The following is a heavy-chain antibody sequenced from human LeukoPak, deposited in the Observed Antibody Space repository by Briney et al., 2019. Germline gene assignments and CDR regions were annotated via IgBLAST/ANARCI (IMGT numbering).Heavy chain of an antibody. CDR1: GGSISSGSYY. D-gene: IGHD3-22*01. CDR2: IYTSGST. J-gene: IGHJ3*02. CDR3: ARSPYYYDSSPRDI. V-gene: IGHV4-61*02. Sequence: SETLSLTCTVSGGSISSGSYYWSWIRQPAGKGLEWIGRIYTSGSTNYNPSLKSRVTISVDTSKNQFSLKLSSVTAADTAVYYCARSPYYYDSSPRDIWGQGTMVTVTS.